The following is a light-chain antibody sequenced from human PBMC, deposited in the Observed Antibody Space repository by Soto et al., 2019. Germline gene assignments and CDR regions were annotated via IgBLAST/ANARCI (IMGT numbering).Light chain of an antibody. CDR3: QQLNSYPIT. V-gene: IGKV1-9*01. J-gene: IGKJ5*01. Sequence: DIQLTQSPSFLSASVGDRVTITCRASQGISSYLAWYQQKPGQAPKLLIYAASTLQSGVPSRFSGSESGTEFTLTSSSLQPEDFATYYCQQLNSYPITFGQGKRLEIK. CDR1: QGISSY. CDR2: AAS.